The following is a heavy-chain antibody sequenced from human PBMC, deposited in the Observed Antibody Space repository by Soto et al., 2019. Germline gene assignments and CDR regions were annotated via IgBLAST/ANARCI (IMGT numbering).Heavy chain of an antibody. Sequence: GGSLRLSCAASGFTFSSYSMNWVRQAPGKGLEWVSSISSSSSYIYYVDSVKGRFTISRDNAKNSLYLQMNSLRDEDTALYYCARESRFLEWLSLNWFDPWGQGTLVTVSS. CDR2: ISSSSSYI. CDR1: GFTFSSYS. J-gene: IGHJ5*02. V-gene: IGHV3-21*01. D-gene: IGHD3-3*01. CDR3: ARESRFLEWLSLNWFDP.